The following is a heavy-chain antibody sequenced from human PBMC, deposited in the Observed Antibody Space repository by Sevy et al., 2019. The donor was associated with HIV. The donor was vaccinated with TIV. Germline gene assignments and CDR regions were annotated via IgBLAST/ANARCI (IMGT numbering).Heavy chain of an antibody. V-gene: IGHV1-24*01. J-gene: IGHJ4*02. Sequence: ASVKVSCKVSGYTLTELSMHWVRQVPGKGLAWMGSFDAEDDETIYAQKFQGGVTMTEDTYTDAAYMELSSLRSEGTAVYYCATSKDDYENSGGPFDYWGQGTLVTVSS. CDR2: FDAEDDET. CDR3: ATSKDDYENSGGPFDY. D-gene: IGHD3-22*01. CDR1: GYTLTELS.